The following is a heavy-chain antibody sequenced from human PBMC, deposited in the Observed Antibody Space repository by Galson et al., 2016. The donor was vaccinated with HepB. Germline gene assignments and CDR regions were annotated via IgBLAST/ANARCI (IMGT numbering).Heavy chain of an antibody. Sequence: VKVSCKASGYTFIDYYIHWVRQAPGQGLEWMRWINPKGGGTTYAQNFQGRVTMARDTSITTAYMEVSSLRSDDTAVYYCARSYSTSAHDYWGQGTLVIVSS. CDR1: GYTFIDYY. CDR3: ARSYSTSAHDY. J-gene: IGHJ4*02. D-gene: IGHD6-13*01. V-gene: IGHV1-2*02. CDR2: INPKGGGT.